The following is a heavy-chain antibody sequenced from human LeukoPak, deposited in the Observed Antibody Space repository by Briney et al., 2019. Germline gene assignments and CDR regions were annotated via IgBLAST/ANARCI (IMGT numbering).Heavy chain of an antibody. CDR2: INWNGGST. D-gene: IGHD4-17*01. CDR3: ARFGDYGDPENFDY. CDR1: GFTFDDYG. J-gene: IGHJ4*02. V-gene: IGHV3-20*04. Sequence: GGSLRLSCAASGFTFDDYGMSWVRQAPGKGLEWVSGINWNGGSTGYADSVKGRFTISRDNAKNSLYLQMNSLRAEDTALYYCARFGDYGDPENFDYWGQGTLVTVSS.